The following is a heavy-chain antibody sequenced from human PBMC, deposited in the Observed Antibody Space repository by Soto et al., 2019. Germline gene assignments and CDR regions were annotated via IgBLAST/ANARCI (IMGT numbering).Heavy chain of an antibody. J-gene: IGHJ6*01. CDR3: AWHCLLRQSWSRAGIDV. CDR1: GYTFITYG. CDR2: INTNKGNT. V-gene: IGHV1-18*01. D-gene: IGHD3-9*01. Sequence: QVQLVQSGYEVKKPGASVRVSCKASGYTFITYGLSWVRQAPGQGLEWVGWINTNKGNTNIAQKFQGRVTMTTDTTTSTAYRELTGRRSNAPAVDSWAWHCLLRQSWSRAGIDVWGQGTRVNVSS.